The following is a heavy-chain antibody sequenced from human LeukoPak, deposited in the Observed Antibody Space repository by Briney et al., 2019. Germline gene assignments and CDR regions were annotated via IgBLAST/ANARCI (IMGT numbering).Heavy chain of an antibody. CDR2: ISDSGGST. J-gene: IGHJ4*02. V-gene: IGHV3-23*01. D-gene: IGHD3-22*01. Sequence: GGSLRLSCAASGFTFSSYVMSWVRQAPGKGREWVSTISDSGGSTYYAESVKGRFTISRDNSKNTLFLQMSSLRAEDTAVYYCAKDYDMRYFDYWGQGTLVTVSS. CDR3: AKDYDMRYFDY. CDR1: GFTFSSYV.